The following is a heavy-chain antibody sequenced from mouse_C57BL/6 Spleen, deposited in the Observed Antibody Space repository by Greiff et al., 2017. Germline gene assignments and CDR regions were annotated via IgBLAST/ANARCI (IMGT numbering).Heavy chain of an antibody. D-gene: IGHD2-3*01. CDR2: ISSGSSTI. Sequence: EVKLVESGAGLVKPGGSLKFSCAASGFTFSDYGMHWVRQAPEKGLEWVAYISSGSSTIYYADTVKGRFTIPRDNAKNTLFLQMTSLRSEDTAMYYCARPRDGYYPMDYWGQGTSVTVSS. CDR1: GFTFSDYG. V-gene: IGHV5-17*01. CDR3: ARPRDGYYPMDY. J-gene: IGHJ4*01.